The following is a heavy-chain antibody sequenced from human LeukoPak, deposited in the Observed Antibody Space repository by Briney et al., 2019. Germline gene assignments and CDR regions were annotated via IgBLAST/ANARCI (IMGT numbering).Heavy chain of an antibody. Sequence: PGGSLRLSCAASGFTFSDYYMSWIRQAPGKGLEWVSYISSSGSTIYYADSVKGRFTISRDNAKNSLYLQMNSLRAEDTAVYYCATSAGSIADNYYYYYMDVWGKGTTVTVSS. D-gene: IGHD2-21*01. CDR1: GFTFSDYY. CDR3: ATSAGSIADNYYYYYMDV. CDR2: ISSSGSTI. V-gene: IGHV3-11*04. J-gene: IGHJ6*03.